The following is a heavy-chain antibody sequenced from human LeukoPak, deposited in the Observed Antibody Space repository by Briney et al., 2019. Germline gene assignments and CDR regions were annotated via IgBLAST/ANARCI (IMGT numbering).Heavy chain of an antibody. J-gene: IGHJ5*02. Sequence: ASVKVSCKASGYTYNSHGISGVRQAPGQGLEWMGWISAYNGNTNYAQKLQGRVTMTTDTSTSTAYMELRSLRSDDTAVYYCAREPGGYGSSTSCYLQPSNWFDPWGQGTLVTVSS. V-gene: IGHV1-18*01. CDR1: GYTYNSHG. CDR2: ISAYNGNT. D-gene: IGHD2-2*01. CDR3: AREPGGYGSSTSCYLQPSNWFDP.